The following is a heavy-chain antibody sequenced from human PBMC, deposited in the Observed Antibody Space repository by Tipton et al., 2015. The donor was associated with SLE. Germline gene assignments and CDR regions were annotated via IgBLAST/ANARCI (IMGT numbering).Heavy chain of an antibody. CDR3: ARTKDDFWSALDI. CDR2: ISVYNGNI. J-gene: IGHJ3*02. V-gene: IGHV1-18*01. D-gene: IGHD3-3*01. Sequence: QSGAEVKKPGASVKVSCKASGYTFTSYAVSWVRQAPGQGLEWMGWISVYNGNIKYAHKVKGRVTMTTDTSTSTAYMELRSLRSDDTAIYYCARTKDDFWSALDIWGQGTMVTVSS. CDR1: GYTFTSYA.